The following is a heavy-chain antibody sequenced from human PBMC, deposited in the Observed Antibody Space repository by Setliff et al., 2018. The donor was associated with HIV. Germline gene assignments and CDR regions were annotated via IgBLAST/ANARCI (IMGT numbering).Heavy chain of an antibody. D-gene: IGHD5-12*01. CDR3: AKDGHSGYDPGYYYMDV. CDR2: ISGDNGNT. V-gene: IGHV1-18*01. CDR1: GYTFTNNG. J-gene: IGHJ6*03. Sequence: GASVKVSCKASGYTFTNNGINWVRQAPGQGLEWMGWISGDNGNTKYAQKLQGRVTMTTDTSTSTAYMELRNLRAEDTALYYCAKDGHSGYDPGYYYMDVWGKGTTVTVSS.